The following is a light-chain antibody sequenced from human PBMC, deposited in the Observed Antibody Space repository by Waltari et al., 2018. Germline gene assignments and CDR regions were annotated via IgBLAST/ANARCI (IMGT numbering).Light chain of an antibody. J-gene: IGLJ2*01. CDR3: STWDGRLAGVV. Sequence: SVLTQPPSASGTPGPRVTISGSGGNSNIGSNVVNLYLQVTGTAPNLLIYSNARRPSGLPDRFSGSKSGTSAALVISGLQSEDDGDYYCSTWDGRLAGVVFGGGTKVTVL. CDR1: NSNIGSNV. CDR2: SNA. V-gene: IGLV1-44*01.